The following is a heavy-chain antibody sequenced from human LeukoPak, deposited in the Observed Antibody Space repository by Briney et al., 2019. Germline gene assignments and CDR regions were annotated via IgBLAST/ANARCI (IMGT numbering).Heavy chain of an antibody. Sequence: ASVKVSCKASGYTFTGYYMHWVRQAPGQGLEWMGWINPNSGGTNYAQKLQGRVTMTRDTSISTAYMELSRLRSDDTAVYYCARDGRGYHGYQGYWGQGTLVTVSS. D-gene: IGHD5-12*01. J-gene: IGHJ4*02. CDR1: GYTFTGYY. CDR2: INPNSGGT. CDR3: ARDGRGYHGYQGY. V-gene: IGHV1-2*02.